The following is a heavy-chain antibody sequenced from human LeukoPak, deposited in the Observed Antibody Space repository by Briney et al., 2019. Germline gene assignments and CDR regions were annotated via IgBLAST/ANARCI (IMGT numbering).Heavy chain of an antibody. J-gene: IGHJ4*02. CDR1: GYTFTGYY. CDR2: INPNSGGT. D-gene: IGHD2-8*01. CDR3: ARRLIDCTIAICYVDY. Sequence: ASVKVSCKASGYTFTGYYMHWVRQAPGQGLEWMGWINPNSGGTNYAQKFQGRVTMTRDTSISTAYMELSRLRSDDTAVYYCARRLIDCTIAICYVDYWGQGTLVTVSS. V-gene: IGHV1-2*02.